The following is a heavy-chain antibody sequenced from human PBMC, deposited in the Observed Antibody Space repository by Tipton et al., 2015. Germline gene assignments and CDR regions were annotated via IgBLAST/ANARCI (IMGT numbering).Heavy chain of an antibody. CDR1: GITFSSYA. D-gene: IGHD4-17*01. J-gene: IGHJ4*02. CDR3: ARWXXYGDYRGMRFDY. CDR2: ISDSGGRT. Sequence: SLRLSCAASGITFSSYAMSWVRQAPGKGLEWVSGISDSGGRTYCADSEKGRITISRDNSKNTLYLQMXSLRAEDTAVYYCARWXXYGDYRGMRFDYWGQGTLVTVSS. V-gene: IGHV3-23*01.